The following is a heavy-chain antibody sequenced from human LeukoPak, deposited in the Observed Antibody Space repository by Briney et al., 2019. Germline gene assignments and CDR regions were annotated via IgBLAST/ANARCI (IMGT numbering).Heavy chain of an antibody. D-gene: IGHD3-16*01. V-gene: IGHV3-30*18. Sequence: GNSLRLSCAASGFTVSTSVMHWVRQAPGKGLDWAAIISFDGTTEYYADSVKGRFTISRDNSKNTLFLQMDSLRVEDTAVYYCVKGKDLYGALDIWGQGTMVTVSS. J-gene: IGHJ3*02. CDR2: ISFDGTTE. CDR3: VKGKDLYGALDI. CDR1: GFTVSTSV.